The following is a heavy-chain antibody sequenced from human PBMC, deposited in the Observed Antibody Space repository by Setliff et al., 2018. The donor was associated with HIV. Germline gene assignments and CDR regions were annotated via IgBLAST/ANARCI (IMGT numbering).Heavy chain of an antibody. Sequence: ASVKVSCKISGFTLNELSIQWVRQAPAEGLEWMGGFDPEAGEIIYAQKFQGRVTMTEDTSTDTAYMDLSSLRSEDTAVYYCATHPPYRSAWYMRSWGQGTLVT. CDR2: FDPEAGEI. CDR3: ATHPPYRSAWYMRS. V-gene: IGHV1-24*01. D-gene: IGHD6-19*01. CDR1: GFTLNELS. J-gene: IGHJ5*02.